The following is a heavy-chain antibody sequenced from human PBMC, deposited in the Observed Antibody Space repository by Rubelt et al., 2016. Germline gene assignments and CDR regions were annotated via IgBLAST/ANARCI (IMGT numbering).Heavy chain of an antibody. Sequence: TFSSYSMNWVRQAPGKGLEWVSYISSRSSTIYYADAVKGRFTISRDNAKNSMYLQMNSLRAEDTAVYYCARDMYCSGGSCSAFDYWGQGTLVTVSS. CDR1: TFSSYS. D-gene: IGHD2-15*01. J-gene: IGHJ4*02. CDR3: ARDMYCSGGSCSAFDY. CDR2: ISSRSSTI. V-gene: IGHV3-48*04.